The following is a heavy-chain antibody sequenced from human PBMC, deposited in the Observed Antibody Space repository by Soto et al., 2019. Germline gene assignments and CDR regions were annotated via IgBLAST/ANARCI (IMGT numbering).Heavy chain of an antibody. CDR2: IYHSGST. J-gene: IGHJ3*02. CDR3: ATEGRYYDSSGYSQGAFDI. D-gene: IGHD3-22*01. CDR1: GGSISSGGYS. V-gene: IGHV4-30-2*01. Sequence: QLQLQESGSGLVKPSQTLSLTCAVSGGSISSGGYSWSWIRQPPGKGLEWIGYIYHSGSTYYNPSLASRVTISVDRSKNQFSLKLSSVTAADTAVYYCATEGRYYDSSGYSQGAFDIWGPGTMVTVSS.